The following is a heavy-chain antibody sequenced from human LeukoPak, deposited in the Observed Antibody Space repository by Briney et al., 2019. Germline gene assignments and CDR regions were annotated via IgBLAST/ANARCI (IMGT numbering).Heavy chain of an antibody. J-gene: IGHJ4*02. CDR2: IYHRGST. CDR1: GYSISSGYY. CDR3: ARRPLSVSYFDS. Sequence: PSETLSLTCTVSGYSISSGYYWGWIRQPPGKGLGWIGSIYHRGSTYYNPSPNTRVTISVDTSKNQFALKLSSLTALDTAMYYCARRPLSVSYFDSWGQGTLVTVSS. D-gene: IGHD2-2*01. V-gene: IGHV4-38-2*02.